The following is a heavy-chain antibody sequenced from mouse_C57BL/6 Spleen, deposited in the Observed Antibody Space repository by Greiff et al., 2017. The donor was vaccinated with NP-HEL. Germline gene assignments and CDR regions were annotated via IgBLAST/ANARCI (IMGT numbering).Heavy chain of an antibody. CDR1: GYTFTSYW. CDR2: INPSNGGT. J-gene: IGHJ1*03. V-gene: IGHV1-53*01. Sequence: QVQLQQSGTELVKPGASVKLSCKASGYTFTSYWMHWVKQRPGQGLEWIGNINPSNGGTNYNEKFKSKATLTVDKSSSTAYMQLSSLTSEDSAVYDGARGGEREWYFDVWGTGTTVTVSS. CDR3: ARGGEREWYFDV.